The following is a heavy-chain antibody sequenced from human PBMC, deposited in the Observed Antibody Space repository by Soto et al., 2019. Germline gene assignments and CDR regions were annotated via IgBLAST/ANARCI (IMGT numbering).Heavy chain of an antibody. CDR1: GGSISSSSYY. D-gene: IGHD3-22*01. V-gene: IGHV4-39*01. Sequence: QLQLQESGPGLVKPSETLSLTCTVSGGSISSSSYYWGWIRQPPGKGLEWIGSIYYSGSTYYNPSLKSRVTISVDTSKNQFSLKLSSVTAADTAVYYCARQTSDSSGYRRIDYWGQGTLVTVSS. CDR2: IYYSGST. J-gene: IGHJ4*02. CDR3: ARQTSDSSGYRRIDY.